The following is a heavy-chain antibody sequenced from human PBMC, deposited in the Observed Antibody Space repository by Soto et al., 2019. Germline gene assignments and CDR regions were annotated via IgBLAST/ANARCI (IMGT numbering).Heavy chain of an antibody. CDR1: GFPFTTYT. CDR3: ARSTPGNPFDI. D-gene: IGHD3-10*01. J-gene: IGHJ3*02. CDR2: ISAGGRSI. Sequence: GGSLRLSCAASGFPFTTYTMNWVRQAPGKGLEWVSSISAGGRSIYYADSLKGRSTVSRDNAKNSLYLQMNSLRADDTAVYYCARSTPGNPFDIWGQGTMVTVSS. V-gene: IGHV3-21*01.